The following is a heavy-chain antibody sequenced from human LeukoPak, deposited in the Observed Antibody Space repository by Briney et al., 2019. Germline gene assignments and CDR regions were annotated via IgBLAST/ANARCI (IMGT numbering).Heavy chain of an antibody. V-gene: IGHV4-34*01. CDR3: ARGLGARPFDY. CDR2: INHSGST. CDR1: GGSFSGYY. D-gene: IGHD6-6*01. J-gene: IGHJ4*02. Sequence: SETLSLTCAVYGGSFSGYYWSWIRQPPGKGLEWIGEINHSGSTNYNPSLKSRVTISVDTSKNQFSLKLSSVTAADTAVYYCARGLGARPFDYWGQGTLVTVSS.